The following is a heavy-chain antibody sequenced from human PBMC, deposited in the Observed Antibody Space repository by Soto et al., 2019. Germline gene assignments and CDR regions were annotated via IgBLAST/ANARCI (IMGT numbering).Heavy chain of an antibody. J-gene: IGHJ4*02. Sequence: ASVKVSCKASGYTFTSYYMHWVRQAPGQGLEWMGIINPSGGSTSYAQKFQGRVTMTRDTSTSTVYMELSSLRSEDTAVYYCARDAVYSGSSGYYPAYYFDYWGQGTLVTVSS. CDR2: INPSGGST. V-gene: IGHV1-46*01. D-gene: IGHD3-22*01. CDR3: ARDAVYSGSSGYYPAYYFDY. CDR1: GYTFTSYY.